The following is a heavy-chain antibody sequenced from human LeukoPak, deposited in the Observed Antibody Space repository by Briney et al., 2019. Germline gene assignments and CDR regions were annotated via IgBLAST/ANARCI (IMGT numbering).Heavy chain of an antibody. V-gene: IGHV4-34*01. CDR1: GGSFSGYY. D-gene: IGHD3-10*01. J-gene: IGHJ4*02. Sequence: SETLSLTCAVYGGSFSGYYWSWIRQPPGKGLEWIGEINHSGSTNYNPSLKSRVTISVDTSKNQFSLKLSSVTAADTAVYYYARGYRYYGSGSYFAVYYFDYWGQGTLVTVSS. CDR3: ARGYRYYGSGSYFAVYYFDY. CDR2: INHSGST.